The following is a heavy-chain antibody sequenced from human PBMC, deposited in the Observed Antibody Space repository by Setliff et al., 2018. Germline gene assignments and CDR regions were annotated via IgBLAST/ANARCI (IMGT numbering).Heavy chain of an antibody. D-gene: IGHD3-10*01. Sequence: PGGSLRLSCAASGFDFSYYYMSWVRQAPGKRLEWVSIINVGGTNTYYRDSVKGRFTNSRDNSKSTLYLQMNSLRAEDTAIYYCAKDKDVRVDYFDYWGPGTLVTVSS. V-gene: IGHV3-23*01. J-gene: IGHJ4*02. CDR2: INVGGTNT. CDR1: GFDFSYYY. CDR3: AKDKDVRVDYFDY.